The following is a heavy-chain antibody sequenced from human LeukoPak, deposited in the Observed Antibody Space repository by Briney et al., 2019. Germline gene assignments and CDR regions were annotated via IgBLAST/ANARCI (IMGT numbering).Heavy chain of an antibody. CDR3: ATYRHVLLPFES. Sequence: GGSLRLSCPASGFTFSTYVRTWVRQAPGKGLEWVSSIFPSGGEIHYADSVRGRFTISRDNSKSTLSLQMNSLRAEDTAIYYCATYRHVLLPFESWGQGTLVTVSS. CDR1: GFTFSTYV. V-gene: IGHV3-23*01. CDR2: IFPSGGEI. J-gene: IGHJ4*02. D-gene: IGHD2-8*02.